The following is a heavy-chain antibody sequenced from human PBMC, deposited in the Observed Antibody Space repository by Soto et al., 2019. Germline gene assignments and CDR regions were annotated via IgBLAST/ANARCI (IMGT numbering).Heavy chain of an antibody. V-gene: IGHV5-10-1*01. Sequence: GESLKISCKGSGYSFTSYWISWVRQMPGKGLEWMGRIDPSDSYTNYSPSFQGHVTISADKSISTAYPQWSSLKASDTAMYYCARLYADYYDSSGQNAFDIWGQGTMVTVSS. D-gene: IGHD3-22*01. CDR2: IDPSDSYT. J-gene: IGHJ3*02. CDR1: GYSFTSYW. CDR3: ARLYADYYDSSGQNAFDI.